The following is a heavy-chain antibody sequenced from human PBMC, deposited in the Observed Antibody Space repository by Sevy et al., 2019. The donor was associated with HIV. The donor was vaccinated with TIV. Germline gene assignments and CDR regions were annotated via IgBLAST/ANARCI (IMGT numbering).Heavy chain of an antibody. CDR1: GYTLNAYR. V-gene: IGHV1-18*01. D-gene: IGHD2-15*01. Sequence: ASVKVSCKASGYTLNAYRITWVRQAPGQGLEWMGWISPHNSDTKYSQKLQGRVTMITETSTSTAHMELRSLRSDDTAVYYCARAYCSGGRCYSLAFWGQGPLVTVSS. J-gene: IGHJ4*02. CDR2: ISPHNSDT. CDR3: ARAYCSGGRCYSLAF.